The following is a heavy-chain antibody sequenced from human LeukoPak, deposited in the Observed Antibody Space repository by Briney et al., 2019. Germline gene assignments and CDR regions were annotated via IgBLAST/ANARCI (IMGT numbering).Heavy chain of an antibody. V-gene: IGHV3-23*01. CDR1: VFTFSSFA. J-gene: IGHJ6*02. Sequence: GGPLRLSCAPSVFTFSSFAMSWVRQAPGKGLEWVSAISGSGGSTYYADSVKGRFTISRDNAKNSLYLQMNSLRAEDTAVYYCARDTTMGIAVAGTYGMDVWGQGTTVTVSS. D-gene: IGHD6-19*01. CDR3: ARDTTMGIAVAGTYGMDV. CDR2: ISGSGGST.